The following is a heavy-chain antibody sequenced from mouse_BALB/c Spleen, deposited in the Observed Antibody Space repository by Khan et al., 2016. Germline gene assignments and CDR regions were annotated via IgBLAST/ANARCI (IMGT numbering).Heavy chain of an antibody. CDR1: RFSLIAYG. CDR2: IWGDGST. Sequence: QVRLQQSGPGLVAPSQSLSITCTVSRFSLIAYGVNWVRQPPGKGLEWLGMIWGDGSTDYNSALKSRLNITKDNSKSQVFLKMNSLQSDDTARYYCARDGWGYYAMDYWGQGTSVTVSS. D-gene: IGHD2-2*01. CDR3: ARDGWGYYAMDY. V-gene: IGHV2-6-7*01. J-gene: IGHJ4*01.